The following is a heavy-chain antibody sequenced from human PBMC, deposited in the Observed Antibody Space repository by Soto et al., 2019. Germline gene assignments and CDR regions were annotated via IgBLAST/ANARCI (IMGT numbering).Heavy chain of an antibody. J-gene: IGHJ4*02. V-gene: IGHV3-72*01. Sequence: EVQLVESGGGLVQPGGSLRLSCAASGFSFSDYYMDWVRQVPGKGLEWVGRTRNKANSYSAEYAPPVKGRFTISRHDLEDSMYLQMNNLKTEDTAVYYCASDTGGSYDYWGQGALVTVSS. CDR2: TRNKANSYSA. CDR1: GFSFSDYY. CDR3: ASDTGGSYDY. D-gene: IGHD1-26*01.